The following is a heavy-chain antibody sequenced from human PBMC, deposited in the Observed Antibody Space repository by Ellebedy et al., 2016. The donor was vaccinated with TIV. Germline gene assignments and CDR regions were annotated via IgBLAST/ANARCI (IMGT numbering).Heavy chain of an antibody. Sequence: AASVKVSCKASGYTFSTYGITWVRQAPGQGLEWMGWISGSNGNTNYAQKFQGRVTMTTDTSTKTAYMELRSLRSDDTAVYYCASGHSSGSIFDFWGQGSLVTVSS. CDR3: ASGHSSGSIFDF. CDR2: ISGSNGNT. CDR1: GYTFSTYG. D-gene: IGHD3-22*01. V-gene: IGHV1-18*04. J-gene: IGHJ4*01.